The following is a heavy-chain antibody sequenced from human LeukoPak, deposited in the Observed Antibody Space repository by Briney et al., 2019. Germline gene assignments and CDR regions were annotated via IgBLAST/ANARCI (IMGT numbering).Heavy chain of an antibody. D-gene: IGHD1-26*01. Sequence: SETLSLTCSVSDGSINSYYWNWIRRPPGKGLEWIGYIYYNGNTNYSPSLKSRVTMSVDTSRNLFSLKVSSVTAADTAVYYCARGRSNYYGMDVWGQGTTVTVSS. CDR3: ARGRSNYYGMDV. V-gene: IGHV4-59*01. CDR1: DGSINSYY. CDR2: IYYNGNT. J-gene: IGHJ6*02.